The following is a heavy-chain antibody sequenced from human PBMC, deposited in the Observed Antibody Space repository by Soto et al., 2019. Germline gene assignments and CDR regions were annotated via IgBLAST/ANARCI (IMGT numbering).Heavy chain of an antibody. V-gene: IGHV1-69*06. Sequence: ASVKVSCKASGVTFSSYAISWVRQAPGQGLEWMGGIIPIFGTANYAQKFQGRVTITADKSTSTAYMELSSLRSEDTAVYYCARVAPQQLVRYYGMDVWGQGTTVTVSS. CDR2: IIPIFGTA. CDR1: GVTFSSYA. J-gene: IGHJ6*02. CDR3: ARVAPQQLVRYYGMDV. D-gene: IGHD6-13*01.